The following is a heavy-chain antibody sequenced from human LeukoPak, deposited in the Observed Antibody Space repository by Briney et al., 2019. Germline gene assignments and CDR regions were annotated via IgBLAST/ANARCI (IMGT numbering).Heavy chain of an antibody. CDR3: ARGPGWLPDR. CDR1: GGSISSHY. CDR2: IYYSGST. Sequence: PSETLSLTCTVSGGSISSHYWSWIRKPPGKGLEWIGHIYYSGSTNYNPSLKSRVSISVDTSKNQFSLRLSSVTAADTAVYYCARGPGWLPDRWGQGTLVTVSS. V-gene: IGHV4-59*11. D-gene: IGHD5-12*01. J-gene: IGHJ5*02.